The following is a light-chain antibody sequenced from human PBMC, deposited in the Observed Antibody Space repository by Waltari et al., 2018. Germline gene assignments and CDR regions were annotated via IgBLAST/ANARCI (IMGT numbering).Light chain of an antibody. Sequence: NFLLTQPHSVSESPGKTITISCSRSSCSLCSNYVPWSQQRPGSAPITLIYEDNQRPSGVPDRFSGSIDSSSNSASLTIAGLRTEDEADYYCQSSDNSPQVIFGGGTKLAVL. V-gene: IGLV6-57*04. CDR3: QSSDNSPQVI. CDR1: SCSLCSNY. CDR2: EDN. J-gene: IGLJ2*01.